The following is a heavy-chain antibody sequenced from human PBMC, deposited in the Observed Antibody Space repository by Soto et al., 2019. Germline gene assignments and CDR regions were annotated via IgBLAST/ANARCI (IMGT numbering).Heavy chain of an antibody. CDR2: INNDGTYT. D-gene: IGHD1-1*01. CDR3: ARINEYNDY. J-gene: IGHJ4*02. CDR1: GFTFSSYW. Sequence: GGSLILSCAASGFTFSSYWMHWVRQAPGKGLVWVSHINNDGTYTRYADSVKGRFTISRDNARNTLYLQMNNLRPEDTAMYYCARINEYNDYWGQGTLVTVSS. V-gene: IGHV3-74*01.